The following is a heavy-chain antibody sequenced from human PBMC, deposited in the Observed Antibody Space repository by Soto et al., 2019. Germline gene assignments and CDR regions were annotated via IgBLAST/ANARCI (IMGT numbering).Heavy chain of an antibody. Sequence: SETLSLTCAVSGGSISSGGYSWSWIRQPPGKGLEWIGYIYRSGSTYYNPSLKSRVTISVDRSKNQFSLKLSSVTAADTAVYYCASIWFEDFDYWGHGTLVTVSS. CDR3: ASIWFEDFDY. CDR2: IYRSGST. J-gene: IGHJ4*01. CDR1: GGSISSGGYS. V-gene: IGHV4-30-2*01. D-gene: IGHD3-10*01.